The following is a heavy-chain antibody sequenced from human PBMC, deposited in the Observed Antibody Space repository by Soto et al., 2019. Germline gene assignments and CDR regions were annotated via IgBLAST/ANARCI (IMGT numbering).Heavy chain of an antibody. Sequence: QVQLVQSGAEVKKPGASVKVSCKASGYPFTINGISWVRQAPGQGLEWMGWISANSGTTNYAQKFQGRVIMTTDTSTTTAYMELRSLMSDDTAVYYCARDRNHGLDNWGQGTLVTVS. D-gene: IGHD4-17*01. CDR1: GYPFTING. V-gene: IGHV1-18*01. J-gene: IGHJ4*02. CDR2: ISANSGTT. CDR3: ARDRNHGLDN.